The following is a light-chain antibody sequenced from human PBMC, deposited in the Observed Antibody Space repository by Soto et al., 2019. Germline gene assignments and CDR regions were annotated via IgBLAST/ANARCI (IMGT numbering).Light chain of an antibody. J-gene: IGKJ1*01. CDR3: QHYNSYSGA. CDR2: RAT. CDR1: QSISAW. V-gene: IGKV1-5*03. Sequence: DIQITQSPSTLSAPAGDRVTITCRASQSISAWLAWYQKQPGKAPKLLIYRATNLQSVVPPRFSGSGSGTEFTLTITSLQPDDFATYYYQHYNSYSGAFGQGTKVDIK.